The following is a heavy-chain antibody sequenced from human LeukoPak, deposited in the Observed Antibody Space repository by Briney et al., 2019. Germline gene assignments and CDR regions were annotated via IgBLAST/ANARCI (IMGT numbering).Heavy chain of an antibody. J-gene: IGHJ5*02. CDR1: GGSIRSYY. CDR3: ARDSGTTGEVKFDP. CDR2: IHASGTI. Sequence: SETLSLTCTVSGGSIRSYYWSWIRQPAGKGLEWIGRIHASGTITYNPSLESRVSMSVDTSKNQFSLNLSSVTAADTALYYCARDSGTTGEVKFDPWGQGTLVTVSS. D-gene: IGHD3-10*01. V-gene: IGHV4-4*07.